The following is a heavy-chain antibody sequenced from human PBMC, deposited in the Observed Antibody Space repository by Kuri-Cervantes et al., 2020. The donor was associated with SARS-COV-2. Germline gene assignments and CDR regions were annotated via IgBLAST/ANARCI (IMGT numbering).Heavy chain of an antibody. D-gene: IGHD1-7*01. J-gene: IGHJ6*03. CDR2: IIPIFGTA. CDR3: ARAGWKYTDGYYYYYMDV. CDR1: GYTLTELS. V-gene: IGHV1-69*13. Sequence: SVKVSCKVSGYTLTELSMHWVRQAPGKGLEWMGGIIPIFGTANYAQKFQGRVTITADESTSTAYMELSSLRSEDTAVYYCARAGWKYTDGYYYYYMDVWGKGTTVTVSS.